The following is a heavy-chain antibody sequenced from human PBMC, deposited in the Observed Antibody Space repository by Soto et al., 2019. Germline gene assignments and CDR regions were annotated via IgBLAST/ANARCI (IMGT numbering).Heavy chain of an antibody. V-gene: IGHV4-34*01. Sequence: QEQLQQWGAGLLKPSETLSLTCAVYGGFVSSGNYYWRWIRQPPGKGLEWIGEMSHRGGTHFTPSLKSRVTISVDTSKNQFSLKMSSVTAADTALYYWARVERGTATTVVDAFDIWGPGTMVTVSS. D-gene: IGHD1-1*01. CDR3: ARVERGTATTVVDAFDI. CDR1: GGFVSSGNYY. CDR2: MSHRGGT. J-gene: IGHJ3*02.